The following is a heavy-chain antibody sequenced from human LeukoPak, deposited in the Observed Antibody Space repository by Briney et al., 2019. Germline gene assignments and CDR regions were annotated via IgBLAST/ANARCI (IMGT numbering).Heavy chain of an antibody. CDR2: IYYSGST. J-gene: IGHJ4*02. V-gene: IGHV4-59*01. CDR1: GGSISSYY. CDR3: ARGRGHFDY. Sequence: SETLSLTCTVSGGSISSYYWSWIRQPPGKGLEWIGYIYYSGSTNYNPSLKSRVTISVDTSKNQFSLKLSSVTAADTAVYYCARGRGHFDYWGQGTLVTVSS.